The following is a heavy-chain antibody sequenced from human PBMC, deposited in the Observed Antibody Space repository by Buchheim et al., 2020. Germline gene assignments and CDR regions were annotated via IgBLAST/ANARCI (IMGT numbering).Heavy chain of an antibody. CDR2: IWHDGSNT. CDR3: TRDPPYSGWSFDY. V-gene: IGHV3-33*01. CDR1: GFTFSTHA. D-gene: IGHD6-19*01. J-gene: IGHJ4*02. Sequence: QVQLVESGGGAVQPGRSLRLSCAASGFTFSTHAMHWVRQAPGKGLEWVTMIWHDGSNTHYPESVRGRFTISRDNSRDTVYLQMNSLRVEDTAVYYCTRDPPYSGWSFDYWGQGTL.